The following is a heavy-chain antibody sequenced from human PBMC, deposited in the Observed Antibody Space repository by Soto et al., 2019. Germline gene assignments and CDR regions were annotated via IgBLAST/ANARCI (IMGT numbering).Heavy chain of an antibody. Sequence: QVQLQESGPGLVKPSETLSLTCTVSGGSISSYYWSWIRQPPGKGLEWIGYIYYSGSTNYNPSLRSRVTISVDTSKNQSSLKLSSVTAADTAVYYCARRHGGTIDYWGQGTLVTVSS. CDR1: GGSISSYY. V-gene: IGHV4-59*08. J-gene: IGHJ4*02. CDR3: ARRHGGTIDY. D-gene: IGHD1-26*01. CDR2: IYYSGST.